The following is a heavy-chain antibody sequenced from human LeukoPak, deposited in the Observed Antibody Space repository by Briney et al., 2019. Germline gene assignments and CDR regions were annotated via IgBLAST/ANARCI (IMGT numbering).Heavy chain of an antibody. J-gene: IGHJ4*02. CDR2: IIPIFGTA. Sequence: ASVKVSCKASGGTFSSYAISWVRQAPGQGLEWMGGIIPIFGTANYAQKFQGRVTITADESTSTAYMELSSLRSEDTAEYYCARARASGRSGFDYWGQGTLVTVSS. CDR1: GGTFSSYA. D-gene: IGHD1-26*01. CDR3: ARARASGRSGFDY. V-gene: IGHV1-69*13.